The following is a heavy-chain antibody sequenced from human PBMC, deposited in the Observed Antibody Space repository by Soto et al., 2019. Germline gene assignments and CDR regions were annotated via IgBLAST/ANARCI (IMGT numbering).Heavy chain of an antibody. CDR3: TRSIQH. Sequence: QVQLQESGPGLVKPSQTLSLTCTVSGASITSGGYYWSWIRQHPGKGLEWIGYIYYSGSTYYNPSLXSGXTIAVDTSKSQFSLKLSSVTAADTAVYYCTRSIQHWGQGTLVTVSS. V-gene: IGHV4-31*03. J-gene: IGHJ1*01. CDR1: GASITSGGYY. CDR2: IYYSGST.